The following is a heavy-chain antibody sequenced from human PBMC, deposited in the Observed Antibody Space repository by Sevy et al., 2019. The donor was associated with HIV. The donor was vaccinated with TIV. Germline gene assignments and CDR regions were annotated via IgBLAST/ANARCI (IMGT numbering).Heavy chain of an antibody. V-gene: IGHV4-61*02. CDR1: GGSISSGSYY. CDR2: IYTSGST. J-gene: IGHJ3*02. CDR3: AREDGSGSFDDAFDI. D-gene: IGHD1-26*01. Sequence: SETLSLTCTVSGGSISSGSYYWSWIRQPAGKGLEWIGRIYTSGSTNYNPSLKSRVTISVDTSKNQFSLKLSSVTAADTAVYYCAREDGSGSFDDAFDIWGQVTMVTVSS.